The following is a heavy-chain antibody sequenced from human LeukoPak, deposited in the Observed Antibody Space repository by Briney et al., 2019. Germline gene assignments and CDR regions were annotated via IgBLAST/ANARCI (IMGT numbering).Heavy chain of an antibody. J-gene: IGHJ4*02. CDR2: ISYDGSNR. CDR1: GFIFSSYA. D-gene: IGHD5-12*01. Sequence: GGSLRLSCAASGFIFSSYAMSWVRQAPGKGLEWVAVISYDGSNRYYGDSVKGRFTISRDNSKNTLYVQMNSLRAEDTAVYYCARDSGYEGGWDFDYWGQGTLVTVSS. V-gene: IGHV3-30-3*01. CDR3: ARDSGYEGGWDFDY.